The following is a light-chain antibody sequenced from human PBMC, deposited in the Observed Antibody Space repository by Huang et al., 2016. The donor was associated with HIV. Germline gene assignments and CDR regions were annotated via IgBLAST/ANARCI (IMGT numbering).Light chain of an antibody. CDR3: QQYDSSPWT. CDR1: QSVSSSY. Sequence: EIVLTQSPGTLSLSPGERATPSCRASQSVSSSYLAWYQQKPGQAPRLLFYGASSRATGIPDRFSGSGSGTDFTLTLSRLEPEDFAVYYCQQYDSSPWTFGQGTKVEIK. CDR2: GAS. J-gene: IGKJ1*01. V-gene: IGKV3-20*01.